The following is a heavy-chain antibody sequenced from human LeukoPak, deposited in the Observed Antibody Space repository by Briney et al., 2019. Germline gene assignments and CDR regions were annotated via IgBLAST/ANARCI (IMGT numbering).Heavy chain of an antibody. CDR3: ARGYRFGWLQHPRGYYFDY. CDR1: GGSISSSSYY. CDR2: IYYSGST. J-gene: IGHJ4*02. D-gene: IGHD5-24*01. Sequence: SETLSLTCTVSGGSISSSSYYWGWIRQPPGKGLEWIGSIYYSGSTYYNPSLKSRVTISVDTSKNQFSLKLSSVTAADTAVYYCARGYRFGWLQHPRGYYFDYWGQGTLVTVSS. V-gene: IGHV4-39*01.